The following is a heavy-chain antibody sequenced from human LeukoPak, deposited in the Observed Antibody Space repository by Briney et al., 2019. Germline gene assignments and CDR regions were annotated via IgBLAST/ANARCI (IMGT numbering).Heavy chain of an antibody. CDR2: IIPIFGTA. D-gene: IGHD3-10*01. V-gene: IGHV1-69*13. CDR3: ARSEYYYGSGSKRHKGGWFDP. J-gene: IGHJ5*02. CDR1: RGTFSNYA. Sequence: GASVKVSCKASRGTFSNYAICWVRQAPGQGLEWMGGIIPIFGTANYAQKLQGRVTITADESTSTAYMELSSLRSEDTAVYYCARSEYYYGSGSKRHKGGWFDPWGQGTLVTVSS.